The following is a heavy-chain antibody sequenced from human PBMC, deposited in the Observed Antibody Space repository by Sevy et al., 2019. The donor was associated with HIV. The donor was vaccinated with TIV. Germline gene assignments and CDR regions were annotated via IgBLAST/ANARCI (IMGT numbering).Heavy chain of an antibody. CDR1: GYSFTSYW. CDR2: IYPGDSDT. J-gene: IGHJ4*02. D-gene: IGHD6-19*01. CDR3: AGRMYSSDWYGAQGYFDY. Sequence: GESLKISCKGSGYSFTSYWIGWVRQMPGKGLEWMGIIYPGDSDTRYSPSFQGQVTISADKSISTAYLQWSSLKASDTAMDYCAGRMYSSDWYGAQGYFDYWGQGTLVTVSS. V-gene: IGHV5-51*01.